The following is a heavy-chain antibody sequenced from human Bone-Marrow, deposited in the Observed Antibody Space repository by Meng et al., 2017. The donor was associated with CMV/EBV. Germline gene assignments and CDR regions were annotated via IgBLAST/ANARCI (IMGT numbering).Heavy chain of an antibody. D-gene: IGHD6-13*01. Sequence: KVSCKGSGYSFTSYWIGWVRQMPGKGLEWMGIIYPGDSDTRYSPSFQGQVTISADKSISTAYLQWSSLKASDTAVYYCARDRPDSSSWYWFDPWGQGTLVTFSS. J-gene: IGHJ5*02. CDR3: ARDRPDSSSWYWFDP. CDR2: IYPGDSDT. V-gene: IGHV5-51*01. CDR1: GYSFTSYW.